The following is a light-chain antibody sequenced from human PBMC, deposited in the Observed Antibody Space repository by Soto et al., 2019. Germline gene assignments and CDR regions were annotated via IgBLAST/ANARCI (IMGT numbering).Light chain of an antibody. Sequence: QSALTQPASVSGSPGQSITISCTGTSSDIGESNYVSWYQQHPGRAPRLLIYEASYRRSGVSQRFSGSKFGNTASLPISGIQAEDEADYHCSSYSSGSTLYVFGTVTKLTVL. J-gene: IGLJ1*01. V-gene: IGLV2-14*01. CDR2: EAS. CDR3: SSYSSGSTLYV. CDR1: SSDIGESNY.